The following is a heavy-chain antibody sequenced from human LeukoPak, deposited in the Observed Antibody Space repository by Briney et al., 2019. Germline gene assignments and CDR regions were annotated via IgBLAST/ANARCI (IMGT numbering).Heavy chain of an antibody. Sequence: GASVKVSCKASGYTFTSYYMHWVRQAPGQGLEWMGIINPSGGSTSYAQKFQGRLTMTRDTSTSTVYMELSSLRSEDTAVYYCARDYYGSGSYGFVDYWGQGTLVTVSS. V-gene: IGHV1-46*01. J-gene: IGHJ4*02. D-gene: IGHD3-10*01. CDR3: ARDYYGSGSYGFVDY. CDR2: INPSGGST. CDR1: GYTFTSYY.